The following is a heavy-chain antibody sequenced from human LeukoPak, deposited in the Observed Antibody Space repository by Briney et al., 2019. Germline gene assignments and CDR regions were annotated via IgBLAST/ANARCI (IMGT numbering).Heavy chain of an antibody. CDR3: AKDFEGYSSSWYYFDY. J-gene: IGHJ4*02. V-gene: IGHV3-23*01. D-gene: IGHD6-13*01. Sequence: GGSLRLSCAAAGFTFNNYAMSWVRQAPGKGLEWVSTISGSGGRTSYADAVKGRFTISRDNSKNTLYLQMNSLRAEDTAIYYCAKDFEGYSSSWYYFDYWGQGTLVTVSS. CDR2: ISGSGGRT. CDR1: GFTFNNYA.